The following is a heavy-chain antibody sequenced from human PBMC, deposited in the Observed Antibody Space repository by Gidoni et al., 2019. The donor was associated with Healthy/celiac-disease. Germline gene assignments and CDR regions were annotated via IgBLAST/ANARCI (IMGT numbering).Heavy chain of an antibody. D-gene: IGHD4-17*01. CDR3: TRDGHGDYAVY. CDR2: IRSKAYGGTT. V-gene: IGHV3-49*04. Sequence: EVQLVESGGGLVQPGRSLRLSCTASGFTFGDYAMSWVRQAPGKGLEWVGFIRSKAYGGTTEYAASVKGRFTISRDDSKSIAYLQMNSLKTEDTAVYYCTRDGHGDYAVYWGQGTLVTVSS. CDR1: GFTFGDYA. J-gene: IGHJ4*02.